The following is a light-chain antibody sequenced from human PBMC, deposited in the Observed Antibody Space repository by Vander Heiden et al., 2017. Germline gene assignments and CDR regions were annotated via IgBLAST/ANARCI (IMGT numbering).Light chain of an antibody. CDR2: KAS. CDR3: QQYNSYST. CDR1: QCIGSR. V-gene: IGKV1-5*03. Sequence: DIQKTQSPSTLSASVGDRVTITCRASQCIGSRLSWYQQKPGKAPKLLIYKASSLESGDPSRSGSGSGTEFTLTSSSLQPDDCATYCCQQYNSYSTFGQGTKVEIK. J-gene: IGKJ1*01.